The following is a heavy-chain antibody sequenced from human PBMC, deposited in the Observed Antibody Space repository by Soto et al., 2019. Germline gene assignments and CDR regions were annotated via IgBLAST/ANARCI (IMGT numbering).Heavy chain of an antibody. D-gene: IGHD6-13*01. CDR2: IKQDGSEK. CDR1: GFTFSSFW. CDR3: AREAAAAGIWNYYYGMDV. V-gene: IGHV3-7*03. Sequence: PGGSLRLSCAASGFTFSSFWMSWVRQAPGKGLEWVANIKQDGSEKYYVDSVKVRVTISRDNAKNSVYLQMNSLRAEDTAVYYCAREAAAAGIWNYYYGMDVWGRGTTVTVSS. J-gene: IGHJ6*02.